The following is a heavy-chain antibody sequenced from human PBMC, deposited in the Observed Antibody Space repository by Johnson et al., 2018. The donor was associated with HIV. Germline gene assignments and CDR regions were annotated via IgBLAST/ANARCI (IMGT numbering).Heavy chain of an antibody. CDR1: GFTFSDYA. V-gene: IGHV3-30*04. CDR3: AKRDPRYAFDI. CDR2: ISSDGNNK. J-gene: IGHJ3*02. Sequence: QVQLVESGGGVVQPGRSLRLSCAASGFTFSDYAMHWVRQAPGKGLEWVASISSDGNNKYYADSVKGRFTISRDNSKNTLYLQMNSLRAEDTAVYYGAKRDPRYAFDIWGQGTMVTVSS.